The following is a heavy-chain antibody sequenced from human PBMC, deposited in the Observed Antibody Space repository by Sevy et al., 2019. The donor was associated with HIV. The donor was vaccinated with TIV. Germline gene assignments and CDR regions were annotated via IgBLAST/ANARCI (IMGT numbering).Heavy chain of an antibody. CDR2: ISGSGSTI. V-gene: IGHV3-11*01. Sequence: GGSLRLSCAASGFTLSDYYMSWIRQAPGKGLEWVSYISGSGSTIYYADSVKGRFTISRDNAKNPLSLQMNGLRAEDTAVYFCARDHVKDGDLGDYYYYAMDVWGQGTTVTVSS. J-gene: IGHJ6*02. D-gene: IGHD4-17*01. CDR3: ARDHVKDGDLGDYYYYAMDV. CDR1: GFTLSDYY.